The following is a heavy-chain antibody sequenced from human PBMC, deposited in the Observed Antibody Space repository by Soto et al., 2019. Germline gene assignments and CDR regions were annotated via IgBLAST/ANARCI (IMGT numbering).Heavy chain of an antibody. CDR1: SGSISSTIYS. D-gene: IGHD2-15*01. J-gene: IGHJ5*02. Sequence: SETLSLTCTVSSGSISSTIYSWDWIRQPPGEGLEWIGSIFYSGSTYYNPSLKSRVTISVDTSKNQFSLTLTSVTAADTAVYYCARQCRGVTCHWFVPWGQGTLVTVSS. CDR2: IFYSGST. CDR3: ARQCRGVTCHWFVP. V-gene: IGHV4-39*01.